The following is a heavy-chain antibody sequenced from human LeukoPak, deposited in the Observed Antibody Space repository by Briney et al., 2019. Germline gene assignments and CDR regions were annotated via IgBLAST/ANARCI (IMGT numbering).Heavy chain of an antibody. CDR2: ISAYNGNT. V-gene: IGHV1-18*04. D-gene: IGHD3-3*01. CDR1: GYRFTSYG. CDR3: ARLNYDFWSGYYDADY. Sequence: ASVKVSCKASGYRFTSYGIIWVRQAPGQGLEWMGWISAYNGNTNYAQKLQGRVTMTTDTSTSTAYMELRSLRSDDTAVYYCARLNYDFWSGYYDADYWGQGTLVTVSS. J-gene: IGHJ4*02.